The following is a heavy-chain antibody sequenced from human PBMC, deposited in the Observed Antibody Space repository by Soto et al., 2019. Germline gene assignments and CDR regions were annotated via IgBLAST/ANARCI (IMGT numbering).Heavy chain of an antibody. V-gene: IGHV3-21*01. D-gene: IGHD2-8*01. J-gene: IGHJ4*02. CDR3: AKGGVVWSTNGVCYSDY. Sequence: EVQLVESGGGLVKPGGSLRLSCAASGFTFSSYSMNWVRQAPGKGLEWVSSISSSSSYIYYADSVKGRFTISRDNAKNSLYLQRNSLRAEDTAVYYCAKGGVVWSTNGVCYSDYWGQGTLVTVSS. CDR2: ISSSSSYI. CDR1: GFTFSSYS.